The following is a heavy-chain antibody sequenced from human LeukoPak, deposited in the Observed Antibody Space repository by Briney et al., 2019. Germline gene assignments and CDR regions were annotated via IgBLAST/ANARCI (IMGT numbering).Heavy chain of an antibody. J-gene: IGHJ4*02. CDR2: IYYTGST. V-gene: IGHV4-59*01. CDR1: GGSISSYY. Sequence: SETLSLTCTVSGGSISSYYLSWLRQPAGKGLEWIGYIYYTGSTNYNPSLKSRVTISVDTSKNQFSLKLSSVTAADTAVYYCARGLHAVDYWGQGTLVTVSS. CDR3: ARGLHAVDY.